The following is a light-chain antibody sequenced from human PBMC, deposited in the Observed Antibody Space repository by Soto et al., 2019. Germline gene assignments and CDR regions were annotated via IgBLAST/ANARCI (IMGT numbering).Light chain of an antibody. V-gene: IGKV3-15*01. CDR1: QTVNNN. CDR3: QQYTNWPVMYT. Sequence: EIVMTQSPATLSVSPGERATLSCRASQTVNNNLAWYQQKAGQAPRLLMYGASTRATGIPARFSGSGSGTEFTLTISSLQSEDFAVYYCQQYTNWPVMYTFGQGTKLEI. CDR2: GAS. J-gene: IGKJ2*01.